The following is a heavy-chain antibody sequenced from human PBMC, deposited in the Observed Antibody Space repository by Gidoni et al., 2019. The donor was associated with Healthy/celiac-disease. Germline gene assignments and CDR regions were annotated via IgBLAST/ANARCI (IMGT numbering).Heavy chain of an antibody. Sequence: PGKALEWLAHIFSNDEKSYSTSLKSRLTISKDTSKSQVVLTMTNMDPVDTATYYCARRMADWQRPYYYYYGMDVWGQGTTVTVSS. J-gene: IGHJ6*02. V-gene: IGHV2-26*01. CDR3: ARRMADWQRPYYYYYGMDV. D-gene: IGHD3-9*01. CDR2: IFSNDEK.